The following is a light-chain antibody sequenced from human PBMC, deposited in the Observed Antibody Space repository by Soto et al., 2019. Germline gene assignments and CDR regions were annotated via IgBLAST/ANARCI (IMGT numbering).Light chain of an antibody. J-gene: IGKJ3*01. CDR3: QQYGGSPPFT. CDR1: QSVSSSY. CDR2: GAS. V-gene: IGKV3-20*01. Sequence: EIVLTQSPGTLSLSPGERATLSCRASQSVSSSYLAWYQQKPGQAPRLLISGASSRATGIPDRFSGSGSGTDFTLTISRLEPEDFAVYYCQQYGGSPPFTFGPGNKVDIK.